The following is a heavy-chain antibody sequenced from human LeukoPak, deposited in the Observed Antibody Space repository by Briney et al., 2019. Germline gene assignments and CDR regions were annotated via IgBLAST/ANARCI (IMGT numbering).Heavy chain of an antibody. CDR2: IWYDGGNI. CDR3: ARDVAWSGHYNWGPYYYYYIDG. Sequence: GGSLRLSCAASGFTFSVYGMHWVRQAPGKGLEWVAAIWYDGGNIHYEESVKGRFTISRDNAKNTLYLQMSTLRAEDTAVYHCARDVAWSGHYNWGPYYYYYIDGWGRGTTVTVSS. V-gene: IGHV3-33*01. J-gene: IGHJ6*03. CDR1: GFTFSVYG. D-gene: IGHD3-3*01.